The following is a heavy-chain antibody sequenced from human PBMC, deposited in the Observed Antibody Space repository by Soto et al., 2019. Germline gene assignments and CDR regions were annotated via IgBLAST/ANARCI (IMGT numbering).Heavy chain of an antibody. CDR1: GYTFTSYA. Sequence: ASVKVSCKASGYTFTSYAMHWVRQAPGQRLEWMGWINAGNGNTKYSQNFQGRITINQDTSASTAYMELSSLRSEDTAVYYCARDLGGWPDYWGQGTLVTVSS. CDR2: INAGNGNT. V-gene: IGHV1-3*01. D-gene: IGHD2-15*01. CDR3: ARDLGGWPDY. J-gene: IGHJ4*02.